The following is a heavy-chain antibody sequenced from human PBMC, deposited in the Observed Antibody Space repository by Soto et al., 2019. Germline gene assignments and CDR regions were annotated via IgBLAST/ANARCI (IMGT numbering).Heavy chain of an antibody. V-gene: IGHV3-30-3*01. D-gene: IGHD3-16*01. J-gene: IGHJ5*02. CDR1: GFTFSSYA. CDR2: ISYDGSNK. Sequence: QVQLVESGGGVVQPGRSLRLSCAASGFTFSSYAMHWVRQAPGKGLEWVAVISYDGSNKYYADSVKGRFTISSDNSKNTLYLQMNSLRAEDTAVYYCARARGNWFDPWGQGTLVTVSS. CDR3: ARARGNWFDP.